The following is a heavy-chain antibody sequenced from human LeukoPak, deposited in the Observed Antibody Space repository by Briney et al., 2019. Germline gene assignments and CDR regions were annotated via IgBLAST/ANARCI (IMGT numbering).Heavy chain of an antibody. J-gene: IGHJ5*02. CDR1: GGSISSSSYY. Sequence: PSETLSLTCTVSGGSISSSSYYWGWIRQPPGKGLEWIGSIYYSRSTYYNPSLKSRVTISVDTSKNQFSLKLSSVTAADTAVYFCARALGSYTGYDYSWFDPWGQGTLVTVSS. D-gene: IGHD5-12*01. CDR2: IYYSRST. V-gene: IGHV4-39*01. CDR3: ARALGSYTGYDYSWFDP.